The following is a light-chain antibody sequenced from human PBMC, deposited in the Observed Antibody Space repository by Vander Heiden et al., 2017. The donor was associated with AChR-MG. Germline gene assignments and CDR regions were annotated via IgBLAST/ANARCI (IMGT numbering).Light chain of an antibody. J-gene: IGKJ2*01. Sequence: DIQMTQSPSTLSASVGDRVTLTCRASQSISSWLAWYQQKPGKAPKLLIYKASSLESGVPSRFSGSGYGTEFTLTISSLQPDDFATYYCQQYNSYSPLTFGQGTKLEIK. CDR3: QQYNSYSPLT. CDR2: KAS. V-gene: IGKV1-5*03. CDR1: QSISSW.